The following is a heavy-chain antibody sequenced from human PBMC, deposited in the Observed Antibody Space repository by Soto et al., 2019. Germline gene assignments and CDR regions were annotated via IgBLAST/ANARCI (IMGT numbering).Heavy chain of an antibody. CDR3: ARDPSTTGYYGLDV. CDR1: GYTVKNYQ. Sequence: GGSLRLSCAASGYTVKNYQMNWVRQAPGKGLEWVSVIYSGGVTYYPDSVKGRFTIIRDTSRNTVYLQMNSLRADDTAIYYCARDPSTTGYYGLDVWGQGTTVTVSS. J-gene: IGHJ6*02. CDR2: IYSGGVT. V-gene: IGHV3-53*01.